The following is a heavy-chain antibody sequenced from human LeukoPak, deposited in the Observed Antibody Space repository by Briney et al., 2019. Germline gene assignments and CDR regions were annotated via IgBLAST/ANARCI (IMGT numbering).Heavy chain of an antibody. CDR1: GGSIRSSYYY. CDR2: IYDSGST. V-gene: IGHV4-39*01. CDR3: ARSGATTQGGAYNWFDP. Sequence: SESLSLTCTVSGGSIRSSYYYWGWIRQPPGKGLEWIGSIYDSGSTYYNPSLKSRVTISVDTSKNQFSLKLNSVTAADTAVYYCARSGATTQGGAYNWFDPWGQGTLVTVSS. D-gene: IGHD4-11*01. J-gene: IGHJ5*02.